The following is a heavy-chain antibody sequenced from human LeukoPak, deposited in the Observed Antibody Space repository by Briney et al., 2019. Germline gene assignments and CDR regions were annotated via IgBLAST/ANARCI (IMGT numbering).Heavy chain of an antibody. CDR1: GGSIYSGSYY. Sequence: SETLSLTCTVSGGSIYSGSYYWSWIRQPAGKGLEWIGRIYTSGSTNYNPSLKSRVTISVDTSKNQFSLKLSSVTAADTAVYYCARDPNYDYVWGSYRNYWYFDLWGRGTLVTVSS. J-gene: IGHJ2*01. D-gene: IGHD3-16*02. V-gene: IGHV4-61*02. CDR2: IYTSGST. CDR3: ARDPNYDYVWGSYRNYWYFDL.